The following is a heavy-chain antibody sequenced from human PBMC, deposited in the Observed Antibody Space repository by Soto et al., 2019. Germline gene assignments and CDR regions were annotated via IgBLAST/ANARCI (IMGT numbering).Heavy chain of an antibody. CDR3: TKDSHCGIISPTHDH. J-gene: IGHJ1*01. Sequence: PGGSLRLSCAVSGFTFRSSPMSWVRRAPGKGLEWVSGINGGDDSEHYVDSVRGRFTIIRDNSKNLLLLQMNSLRVEDTAIYYCTKDSHCGIISPTHDHWAQGTQVTVSA. D-gene: IGHD2-21*01. CDR2: INGGDDSE. V-gene: IGHV3-23*01. CDR1: GFTFRSSP.